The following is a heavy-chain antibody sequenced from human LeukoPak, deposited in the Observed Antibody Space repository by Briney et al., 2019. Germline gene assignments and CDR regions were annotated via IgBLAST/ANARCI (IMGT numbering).Heavy chain of an antibody. J-gene: IGHJ5*02. CDR2: ISSSSSYI. V-gene: IGHV3-21*01. Sequence: GGSLRLSCAASGFTFSSYSMNWVRQAPGKGLGWVSSISSSSSYIYYADSVKGRFTISRDNAKNSLYLQMNSLRAEDTAVYYCAREGIVVVPAAPRYNWFDPWGQGTLVTVSS. CDR1: GFTFSSYS. D-gene: IGHD2-2*01. CDR3: AREGIVVVPAAPRYNWFDP.